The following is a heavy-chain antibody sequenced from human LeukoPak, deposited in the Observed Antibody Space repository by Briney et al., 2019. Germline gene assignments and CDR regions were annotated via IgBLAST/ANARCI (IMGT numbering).Heavy chain of an antibody. CDR2: IHNSGSSGST. CDR3: ARRWDYGSGSYYVS. J-gene: IGHJ4*02. D-gene: IGHD3-10*01. Sequence: SETLSLTCTVSGGPISSSGDYWSWIRQQPGKGLEWIGYIHNSGSSGSTYYNPSLKSRVNISIDTSKNQFSLKLSSVTAADTAVYYCARRWDYGSGSYYVSWGQGTLVTVSS. CDR1: GGPISSSGDY. V-gene: IGHV4-31*03.